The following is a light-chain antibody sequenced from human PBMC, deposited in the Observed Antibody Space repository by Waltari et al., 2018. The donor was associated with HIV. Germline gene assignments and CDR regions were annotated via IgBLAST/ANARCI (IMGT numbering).Light chain of an antibody. J-gene: IGLJ2*01. V-gene: IGLV1-51*01. Sequence: QSVLTQPPAVSAAPGQTVTISCPVSSPNLANNYVSWYQQLPGTAPKLLIYDNNRRSSGIPDRFSGSKSGTSATLAIAGLQTGDEADYYCGTWDTSLSAGVFGGGTKVTVL. CDR3: GTWDTSLSAGV. CDR2: DNN. CDR1: SPNLANNY.